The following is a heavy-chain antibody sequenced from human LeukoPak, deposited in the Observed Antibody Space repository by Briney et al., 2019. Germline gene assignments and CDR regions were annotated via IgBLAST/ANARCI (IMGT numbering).Heavy chain of an antibody. V-gene: IGHV3-33*01. D-gene: IGHD6-13*01. J-gene: IGHJ4*02. CDR2: IWYDGTNK. CDR3: TRERKSGIAAFDY. Sequence: PGGSLRLSCAASGFTFSSYGMHWVRQALGKGLEWVAVIWYDGTNKYYADSVKGRFTISRDNSKNTVYLQMNSLRAEDTAVYYCTRERKSGIAAFDYWGQGTLVTVSS. CDR1: GFTFSSYG.